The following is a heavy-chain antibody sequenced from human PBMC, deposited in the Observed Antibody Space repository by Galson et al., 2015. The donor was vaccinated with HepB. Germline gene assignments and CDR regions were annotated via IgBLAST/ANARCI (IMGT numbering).Heavy chain of an antibody. Sequence: SLRLSCAASGFIFSDSYMTWIRQAPGKGPGWVSYISSDGIGKYYADSVKGRFTISRDNAKNSLYLQMHSLRAEDTAVYYCARSAGWIDPWGQGTLVTVSS. V-gene: IGHV3-11*01. CDR1: GFIFSDSY. CDR2: ISSDGIGK. D-gene: IGHD3-10*01. J-gene: IGHJ5*02. CDR3: ARSAGWIDP.